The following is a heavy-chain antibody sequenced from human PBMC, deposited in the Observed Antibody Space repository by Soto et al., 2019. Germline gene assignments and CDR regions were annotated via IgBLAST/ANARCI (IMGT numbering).Heavy chain of an antibody. J-gene: IGHJ6*02. V-gene: IGHV1-69*06. D-gene: IGHD2-2*01. CDR2: IVPIFGTP. CDR1: GGTFNNYA. Sequence: QVQLVQSGAEVKKPGSSVKVSCKASGGTFNNYAISWVRQAPGQGLEWMGGIVPIFGTPKYAQKFQGRVTITADKSTNIAYMELRSLRSDDTAVYYCAREYCSSTSCYAPYYYYGMDVWGQGTTVTVSS. CDR3: AREYCSSTSCYAPYYYYGMDV.